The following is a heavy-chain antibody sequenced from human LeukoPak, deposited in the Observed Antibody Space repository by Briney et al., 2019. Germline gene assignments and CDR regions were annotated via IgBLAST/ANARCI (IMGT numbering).Heavy chain of an antibody. CDR1: GFTFSSYS. J-gene: IGHJ6*02. Sequence: PGGSLRLSCAASGFTFSSYSMNWVRQAPGKGLEWVSSISSSSSYIYYADSVKGRFTISRDNAKNSLYLQMNSLRAEDTAVYYCARDDSRSSYYHYGMDVWGQGTTVTVSS. V-gene: IGHV3-21*01. D-gene: IGHD1-26*01. CDR2: ISSSSSYI. CDR3: ARDDSRSSYYHYGMDV.